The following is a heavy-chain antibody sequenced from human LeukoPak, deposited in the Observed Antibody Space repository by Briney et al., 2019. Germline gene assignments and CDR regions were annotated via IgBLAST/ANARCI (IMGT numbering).Heavy chain of an antibody. V-gene: IGHV4-31*03. D-gene: IGHD2-2*01. CDR1: GGSISSGGYY. CDR3: ARGGELPAADYYYYYMDV. CDR2: IYYSGST. J-gene: IGHJ6*03. Sequence: SETLSLTCTVSGGSISSGGYYWSWIRQHPGKGLEWIGYIYYSGSTYYNPSLKSRVTISVDTSKNQFSLKLSSVTAADTAVYYCARGGELPAADYYYYYMDVWGKGTTVTVSS.